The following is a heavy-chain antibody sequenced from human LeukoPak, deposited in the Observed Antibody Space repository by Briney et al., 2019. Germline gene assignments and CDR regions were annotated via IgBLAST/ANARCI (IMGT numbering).Heavy chain of an antibody. D-gene: IGHD2-15*01. CDR2: IYPGDSDT. CDR1: GSRFTSYW. V-gene: IGHV5-51*01. Sequence: GESREISCKGSGSRFTSYWIGWVGQLPGKGLEWWGIIYPGDSDTRYSPSFQGQVTFSADKSISTAYLQWSSLKASDTAMYYCARHCSGGSCYENWFDPWGQGTLVTVSS. CDR3: ARHCSGGSCYENWFDP. J-gene: IGHJ5*02.